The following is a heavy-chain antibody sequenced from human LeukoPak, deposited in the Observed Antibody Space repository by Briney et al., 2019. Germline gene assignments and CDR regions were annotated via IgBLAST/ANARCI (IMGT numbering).Heavy chain of an antibody. CDR3: ARDGIDSSSPAFDY. D-gene: IGHD6-6*01. Sequence: PGGSLRLSCAASGFTFSSYGMHRVRQAPGKGLEWVAFIRYDGSNKYYADSVKGRFTISRDNSKNTLYLQMNSLRAEDTAVHYCARDGIDSSSPAFDYWGQGTLVTVSS. CDR1: GFTFSSYG. J-gene: IGHJ4*02. V-gene: IGHV3-30*02. CDR2: IRYDGSNK.